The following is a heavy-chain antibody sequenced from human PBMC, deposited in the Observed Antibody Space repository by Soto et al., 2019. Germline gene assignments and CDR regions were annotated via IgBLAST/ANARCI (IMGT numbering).Heavy chain of an antibody. Sequence: SETLSLTCTVSGGSISSGGYYWSWIRQHPGKGLEWIGYIYYSGRTYYNPSLKGRVTISVKTSKNQFYLKLSSVTAADTAVYYCAGGEGPHVDTAMVIGYYYYGMDVWGQGTTVTVSS. CDR2: IYYSGRT. J-gene: IGHJ6*02. V-gene: IGHV4-31*03. CDR1: GGSISSGGYY. CDR3: AGGEGPHVDTAMVIGYYYYGMDV. D-gene: IGHD5-18*01.